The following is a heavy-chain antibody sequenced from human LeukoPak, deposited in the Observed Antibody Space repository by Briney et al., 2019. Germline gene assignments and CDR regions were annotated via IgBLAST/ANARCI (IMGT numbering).Heavy chain of an antibody. J-gene: IGHJ6*02. CDR2: IKQDGSEK. CDR3: ARGCSSGSCYYYGMDV. Sequence: GRSLRLSCAASGFTFSSYWMSWVRQAPGKGLEWVANIKQDGSEKYYVDSVKGRFTISRDNAKNSLYLQMNSLRAEDTAVYYCARGCSSGSCYYYGMDVWGQGTTVTVSS. V-gene: IGHV3-7*01. D-gene: IGHD3-22*01. CDR1: GFTFSSYW.